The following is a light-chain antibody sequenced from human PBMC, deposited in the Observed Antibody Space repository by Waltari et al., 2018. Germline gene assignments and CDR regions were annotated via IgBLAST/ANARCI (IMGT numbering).Light chain of an antibody. CDR2: EVT. V-gene: IGLV2-8*01. CDR1: NSDVGAYNY. J-gene: IGLJ1*01. CDR3: NSRDSNGNPFV. Sequence: QSVLTQPPSATGSPGQSVTISCTGTNSDVGAYNYVSWYQQHPGKVPKLLIYEVTKRPSGIPDRFSGSYSGDTASLTITGAQAEDEADYYCNSRDSNGNPFVFGPATKVTVL.